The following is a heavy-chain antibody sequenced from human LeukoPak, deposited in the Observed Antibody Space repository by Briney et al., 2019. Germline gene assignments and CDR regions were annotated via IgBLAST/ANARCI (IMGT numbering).Heavy chain of an antibody. V-gene: IGHV3-30*03. J-gene: IGHJ4*02. CDR1: GFTFSSYG. Sequence: GGSLRLSCAASGFTFSSYGMHWVRQAPGKGLEWVAVISYDGSNKYYADSVKGRFTISRDNSKNTLYLQMNSLRAEDTAVYYCARDPENYDILTGPLDYWGQGTLVTVSS. D-gene: IGHD3-9*01. CDR2: ISYDGSNK. CDR3: ARDPENYDILTGPLDY.